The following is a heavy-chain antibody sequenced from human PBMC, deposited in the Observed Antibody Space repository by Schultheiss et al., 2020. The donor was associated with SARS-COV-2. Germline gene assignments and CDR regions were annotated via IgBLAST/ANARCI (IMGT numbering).Heavy chain of an antibody. J-gene: IGHJ4*02. CDR3: ASLPSYSGSYWDFDY. D-gene: IGHD1-26*01. CDR2: IYYSGST. V-gene: IGHV4-39*07. CDR1: GGSISSSSYY. Sequence: SQTLSLTCTVSGGSISSSSYYWGWIRQPPGKGLEWIGSIYYSGSTNYNPSLKSRVTISVDTSKNQFSLKLSSVTAADTAVYYCASLPSYSGSYWDFDYWGQGRLVTVSS.